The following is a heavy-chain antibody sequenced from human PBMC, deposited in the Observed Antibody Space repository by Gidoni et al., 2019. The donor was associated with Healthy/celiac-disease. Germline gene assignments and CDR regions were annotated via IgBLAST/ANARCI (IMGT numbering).Heavy chain of an antibody. D-gene: IGHD5-18*01. J-gene: IGHJ4*02. Sequence: QVQLVQSGAEVKKPGASVKVSCKASGYTFTGYYMHWVRQAPGQGLEWMGWINPNSGGTNYAQKFQGRVTMTRDTSISTAYMELSRLRSDDTAVYYCARDGGSSYGERYFDYWGQGTLVTVSS. CDR1: GYTFTGYY. CDR3: ARDGGSSYGERYFDY. V-gene: IGHV1-2*02. CDR2: INPNSGGT.